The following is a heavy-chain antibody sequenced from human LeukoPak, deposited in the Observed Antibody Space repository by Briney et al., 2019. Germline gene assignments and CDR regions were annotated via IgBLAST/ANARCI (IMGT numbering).Heavy chain of an antibody. CDR1: GFTFSSYW. CDR3: ARPGAPYYYYGMDV. J-gene: IGHJ6*02. Sequence: GGSLRLSCAASGFTFSSYWMSWVRQAPGKGLEWVANIKQDGSAKNYVDSVKGRFTISRDNAKNSLYLQMNSVRAEDTAVYYCARPGAPYYYYGMDVWGQGTTVTVSS. D-gene: IGHD4/OR15-4a*01. CDR2: IKQDGSAK. V-gene: IGHV3-7*01.